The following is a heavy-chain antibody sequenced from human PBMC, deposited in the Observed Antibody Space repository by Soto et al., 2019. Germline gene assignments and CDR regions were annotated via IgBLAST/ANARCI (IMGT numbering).Heavy chain of an antibody. Sequence: EVQLVESGGGLVQPGGSLRLSCAASGFTFSSYWMSWVRQAPGKGLEWVANIKQDGSEKYYVDSVKGRFTITRDNAKNSLYLQMNSLRAEDTAVYYCARDSSSSRGAFDIWGQGNMVTVSS. J-gene: IGHJ3*02. CDR3: ARDSSSSRGAFDI. V-gene: IGHV3-7*01. CDR2: IKQDGSEK. CDR1: GFTFSSYW. D-gene: IGHD6-6*01.